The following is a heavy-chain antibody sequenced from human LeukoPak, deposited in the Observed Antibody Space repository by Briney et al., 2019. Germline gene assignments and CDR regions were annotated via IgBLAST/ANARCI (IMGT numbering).Heavy chain of an antibody. V-gene: IGHV1-2*04. CDR2: INPNSGGT. D-gene: IGHD3-10*01. CDR1: GYTFTGYY. Sequence: GASVKVSCKASGYTFTGYYMHWVRQAPGQGLEWMGWINPNSGGTNYAQKFQGWVTMTRDTSISTAYMELSRLRSDDTAVYYCARGGSPEGYYYGMDVWGQGTTVTVSS. CDR3: ARGGSPEGYYYGMDV. J-gene: IGHJ6*02.